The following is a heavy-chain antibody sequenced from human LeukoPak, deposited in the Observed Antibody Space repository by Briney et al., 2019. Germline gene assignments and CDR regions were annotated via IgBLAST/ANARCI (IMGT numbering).Heavy chain of an antibody. D-gene: IGHD2-8*01. CDR1: GFTFSDYW. J-gene: IGHJ4*02. V-gene: IGHV3-23*01. CDR2: ISGSGGST. CDR3: ATRQDIVLMVYAIFWGGFDY. Sequence: GGSLRLSCAASGFTFSDYWMHWVRQAPGNGLEWVSAISGSGGSTYYADSVKGRFTISRDNSKNTLYLQMNSLRAEDTAVYYCATRQDIVLMVYAIFWGGFDYWGQGTLVTVSS.